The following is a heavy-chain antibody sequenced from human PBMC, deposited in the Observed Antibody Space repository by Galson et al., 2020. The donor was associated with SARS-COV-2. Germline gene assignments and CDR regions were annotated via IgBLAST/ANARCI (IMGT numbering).Heavy chain of an antibody. CDR1: GGSISSSSYY. CDR2: VYYTGST. V-gene: IGHV4-39*07. D-gene: IGHD3-10*01. CDR3: ARDAVKYYGSGSYAQYDS. J-gene: IGHJ4*02. Sequence: SKTLSLTCTVSGGSISSSSYYWGWIRQPPGKGLEWIGTVYYTGSTYYNPSLKSRVTISIDTSKNQFSLKVSSVTAADTAVYFCARDAVKYYGSGSYAQYDSWGQGTLVTVSS.